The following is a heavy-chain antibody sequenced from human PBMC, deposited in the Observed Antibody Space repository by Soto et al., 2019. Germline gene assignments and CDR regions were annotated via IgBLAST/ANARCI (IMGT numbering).Heavy chain of an antibody. CDR2: IYYSGST. CDR1: GGSISSSSYY. V-gene: IGHV4-39*01. CDR3: ARLAGSAGYYYYYGMDV. J-gene: IGHJ6*02. Sequence: TSETLSLTCTVSGGSISSSSYYWGWIRQPPGKGLEWIGSIYYSGSTYYNPSPKSRVTISVDTSKNQFSLKLSSVTAADTSVYYCARLAGSAGYYYYYGMDVWGQGTTVTVS. D-gene: IGHD6-13*01.